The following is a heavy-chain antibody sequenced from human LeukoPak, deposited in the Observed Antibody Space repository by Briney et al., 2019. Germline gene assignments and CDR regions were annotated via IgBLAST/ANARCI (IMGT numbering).Heavy chain of an antibody. CDR1: GFTFIGYW. V-gene: IGHV3-7*01. CDR3: ARFSLGALHPRFDP. CDR2: IKQDGSEK. D-gene: IGHD4-17*01. J-gene: IGHJ5*02. Sequence: GGSLGLSCAAPGFTFIGYWMSWVRQAPGRGREWVANIKQDGSEKYYVDSVKGRFTISRDNAKNSLYLQMNSLRAEDTAVYYCARFSLGALHPRFDPWGQGTLVTVSS.